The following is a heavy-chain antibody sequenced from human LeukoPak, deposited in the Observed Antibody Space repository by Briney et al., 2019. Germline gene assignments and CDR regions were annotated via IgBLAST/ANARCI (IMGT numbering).Heavy chain of an antibody. CDR1: GFTFSGSA. Sequence: PGGSLRLSCAASGFTFSGSAMHWVRQASGKGLEWVGRIRSKANSYATAYAASVKGRFAISRDDSKNTAYLQMNSLKTEDTAVYYCTRLRYDSTFYWGQGTLVTVSS. J-gene: IGHJ4*02. CDR3: TRLRYDSTFY. D-gene: IGHD3-22*01. CDR2: IRSKANSYAT. V-gene: IGHV3-73*01.